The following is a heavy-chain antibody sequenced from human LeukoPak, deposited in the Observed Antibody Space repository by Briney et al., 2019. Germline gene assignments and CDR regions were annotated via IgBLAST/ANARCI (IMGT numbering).Heavy chain of an antibody. V-gene: IGHV4-38-2*01. CDR1: GSSITSDYF. Sequence: SETLSLTCDVSGSSITSDYFWGWIRQPPGKGLEWIATIYYSWGMYFNPSLKSRVTISLDASKNQYSLKMTSLTAAYTAIYYCARNVTAGFFDYWGQGILVTVSS. CDR3: ARNVTAGFFDY. D-gene: IGHD1-1*01. CDR2: IYYSWGM. J-gene: IGHJ4*02.